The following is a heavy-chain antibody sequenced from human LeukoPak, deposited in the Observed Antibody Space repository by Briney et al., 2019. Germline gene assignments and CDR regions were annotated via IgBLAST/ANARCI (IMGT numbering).Heavy chain of an antibody. J-gene: IGHJ3*02. CDR2: IYYSGST. CDR3: ARAGGSGSYWHDAFDI. CDR1: GGSISSSSYY. V-gene: IGHV4-39*07. Sequence: SETLSLTCTVSGGSISSSSYYWGWIRQPPGKGLEWIGSIYYSGSTYYNPSLKSRVTISVDTSKNQFSLKLSSVTAADTAVYYCARAGGSGSYWHDAFDIWGQGTMVTVSS. D-gene: IGHD3-10*01.